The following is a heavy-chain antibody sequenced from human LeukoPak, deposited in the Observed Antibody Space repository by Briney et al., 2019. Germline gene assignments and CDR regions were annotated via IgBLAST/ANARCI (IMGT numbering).Heavy chain of an antibody. Sequence: PVGSLRLSCAASGFTVSSNYMSWVRQAPGKGLECVSVIYSGGGTYYADSVKGRFTTSRDNSKNTLYLQMNSLRAEDTAVYYCASTPRYCSGGSCYSPWGQGTLVTVSS. D-gene: IGHD2-15*01. J-gene: IGHJ5*02. CDR1: GFTVSSNY. CDR3: ASTPRYCSGGSCYSP. V-gene: IGHV3-66*01. CDR2: IYSGGGT.